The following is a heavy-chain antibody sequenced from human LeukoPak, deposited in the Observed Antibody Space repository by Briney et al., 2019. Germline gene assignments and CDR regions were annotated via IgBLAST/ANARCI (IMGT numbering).Heavy chain of an antibody. CDR3: ATYLPGSSDAFDI. V-gene: IGHV3-7*03. Sequence: GGSLRLSCAASGFTLSNYWMSWVRQAPGKGLEWVANIKQDGSEKNCVDSVKGRFTISRDNAKNSLYLQMNSLRAEDTAMYYCATYLPGSSDAFDIWGQGTMVTVSS. CDR1: GFTLSNYW. CDR2: IKQDGSEK. J-gene: IGHJ3*02. D-gene: IGHD3-10*01.